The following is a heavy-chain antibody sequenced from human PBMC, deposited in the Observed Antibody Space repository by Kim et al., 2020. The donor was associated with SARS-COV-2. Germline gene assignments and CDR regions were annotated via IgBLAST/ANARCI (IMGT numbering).Heavy chain of an antibody. CDR2: IYYSGST. CDR3: ASYNWNANY. V-gene: IGHV4-39*07. Sequence: SETLSLTCTVSGGSISSSSYYWGWIRQPPGKGLEWIGFIYYSGSTYYNPSLKSRVTISLDTSKNQFSLKLSSVTAADTAVYYCASYNWNANYWGQGTLVT. J-gene: IGHJ4*02. D-gene: IGHD1-20*01. CDR1: GGSISSSSYY.